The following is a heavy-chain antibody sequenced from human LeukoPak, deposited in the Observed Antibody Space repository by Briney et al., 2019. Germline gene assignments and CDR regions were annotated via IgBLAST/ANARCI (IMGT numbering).Heavy chain of an antibody. CDR3: ARDPPVAGTS. CDR1: GGSISCYY. V-gene: IGHV4-59*01. D-gene: IGHD6-19*01. Sequence: SDTLSLSCPGSGGSISCYYWSWIRQPPATGLEWIGYIYYGGNTNYHPSLKSRVAISVDTSKNQFSLKLSSVTAADTAVYYCARDPPVAGTSWGQGTLVTVSS. CDR2: IYYGGNT. J-gene: IGHJ4*02.